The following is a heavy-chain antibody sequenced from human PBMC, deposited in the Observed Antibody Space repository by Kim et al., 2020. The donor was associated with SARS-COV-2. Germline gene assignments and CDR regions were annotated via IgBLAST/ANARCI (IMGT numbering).Heavy chain of an antibody. V-gene: IGHV1-69*04. CDR1: GGTFSSYA. CDR2: IIPIFGIA. J-gene: IGHJ6*03. D-gene: IGHD6-19*01. Sequence: SVKVSCKASGGTFSSYAISWVRQAPGQGLEWMGRIIPIFGIANYAQKFQGRVTITADKSTSTAYMELSSLRSEDTAVYYCARDQGGWAGDYYYYYMDVWGKGTTVTVSS. CDR3: ARDQGGWAGDYYYYYMDV.